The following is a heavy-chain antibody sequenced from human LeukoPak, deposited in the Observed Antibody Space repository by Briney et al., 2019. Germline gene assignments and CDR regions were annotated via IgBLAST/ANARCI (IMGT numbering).Heavy chain of an antibody. Sequence: GGSLRLSCAASGFTFSSYNMNWVRQAPWKGLEWVSSISRSSIYIYYADSVKGRFTISRDNAENSLSLQMNSLRAEDTAVYYCARDSGDGSGTYYPYGMDVWGQGTTVTVSS. CDR2: ISRSSIYI. CDR3: ARDSGDGSGTYYPYGMDV. D-gene: IGHD3-10*01. CDR1: GFTFSSYN. V-gene: IGHV3-21*01. J-gene: IGHJ6*02.